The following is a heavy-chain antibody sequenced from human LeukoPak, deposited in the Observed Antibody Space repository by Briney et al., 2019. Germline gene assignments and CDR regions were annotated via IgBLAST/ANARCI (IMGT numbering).Heavy chain of an antibody. CDR1: GFTVSSNY. CDR3: ARKYDSSGYYDY. V-gene: IGHV3-53*01. D-gene: IGHD3-22*01. J-gene: IGHJ4*02. Sequence: GGSLRLSCAASGFTVSSNYMSWVRQAPGKGLEWVSVIYSGGSTYYADSVKGRFTISRDNSKNTLYLQMNSLRAEDTAVYYCARKYDSSGYYDYWGQGILVTVSS. CDR2: IYSGGST.